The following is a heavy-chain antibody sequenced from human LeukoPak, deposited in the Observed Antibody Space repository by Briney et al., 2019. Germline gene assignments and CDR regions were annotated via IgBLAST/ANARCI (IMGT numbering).Heavy chain of an antibody. CDR1: GYTFTSYG. V-gene: IGHV1-46*01. CDR3: ARDRDGYNSLRFDP. CDR2: INPSGGST. J-gene: IGHJ5*02. D-gene: IGHD5-24*01. Sequence: ASVKVSCKASGYTFTSYGISWVRQAPGQGLEWMGIINPSGGSTSYAQKFQGRVTMTRDMSTSTVYMELSSLRSEDTAVYYCARDRDGYNSLRFDPWGQGTLVTVSS.